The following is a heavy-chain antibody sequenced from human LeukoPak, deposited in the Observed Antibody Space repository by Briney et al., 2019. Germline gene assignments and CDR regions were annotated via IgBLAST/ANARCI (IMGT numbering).Heavy chain of an antibody. J-gene: IGHJ4*02. CDR3: AKDPYGSGSF. V-gene: IGHV3-66*03. Sequence: SGGSLRLSCTVSGFTVSSNSMSWVRQAPGKVLEWVSFIYSDNTHYSDSVKGRFTISRDNSKNTLYLQMNSLRAEDTAVYYCAKDPYGSGSFWGQGTLVTVSS. CDR2: IYSDNT. CDR1: GFTVSSNS. D-gene: IGHD3-10*01.